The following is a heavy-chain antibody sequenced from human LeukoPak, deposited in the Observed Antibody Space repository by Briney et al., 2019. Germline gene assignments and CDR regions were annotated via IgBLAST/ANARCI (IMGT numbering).Heavy chain of an antibody. CDR2: ISYDGSNK. V-gene: IGHV3-30*18. CDR3: AKETSPKLFDY. J-gene: IGHJ4*02. Sequence: GGSLRLSCVASGFTFSSYGMHWVRQAPGKGLEWVAVISYDGSNKYYADSVKGRFTISRDNSKNTLYLQMNSLRAEDTAVYYCAKETSPKLFDYWGQGTLVTVSS. CDR1: GFTFSSYG.